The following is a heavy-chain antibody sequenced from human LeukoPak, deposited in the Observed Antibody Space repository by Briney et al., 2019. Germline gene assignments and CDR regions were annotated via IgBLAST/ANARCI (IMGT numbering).Heavy chain of an antibody. CDR3: ARDSSGWYGLAF. CDR2: TYYTAKWYT. J-gene: IGHJ4*02. V-gene: IGHV6-1*01. D-gene: IGHD6-19*01. CDR1: GDSVSSNSAA. Sequence: SQTLSLTCAISGDSVSSNSAAWNWIRQSPSRGLEWLGRTYYTAKWYTDYAVSVKSRITITPDTSTNQFSLQLTSVTPEDTAVYYCARDSSGWYGLAFWGQGTLVTVSS.